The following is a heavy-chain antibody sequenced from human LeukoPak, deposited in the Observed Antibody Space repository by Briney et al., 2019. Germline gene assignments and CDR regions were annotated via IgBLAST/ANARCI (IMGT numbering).Heavy chain of an antibody. D-gene: IGHD3-3*01. Sequence: GGSLRLSCAASGCTVSSNYMSWVRQAPGKGLEWVSVIYSGGSTYCADSVKGRFTISRDNSKNTLYLQMNSLRAEDTAVYYCARDQMHYDFWSGYSNPYGMDVWGQGTTVTVSS. CDR2: IYSGGST. V-gene: IGHV3-66*01. CDR1: GCTVSSNY. J-gene: IGHJ6*02. CDR3: ARDQMHYDFWSGYSNPYGMDV.